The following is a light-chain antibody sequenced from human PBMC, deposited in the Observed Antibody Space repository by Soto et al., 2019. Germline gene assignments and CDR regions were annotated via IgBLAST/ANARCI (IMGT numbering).Light chain of an antibody. CDR1: QSISTF. V-gene: IGKV1-5*01. J-gene: IGKJ1*01. CDR2: DAS. CDR3: QQYYSYSWT. Sequence: DIQMTQSPSTLSASAGDTVTITCRASQSISTFLAWYQQKPGKAPNLLIFDASSLKSGVPSRFSGSVSGTEFTLTISGRQPDDFASYYCQQYYSYSWTFGQGTKGEIK.